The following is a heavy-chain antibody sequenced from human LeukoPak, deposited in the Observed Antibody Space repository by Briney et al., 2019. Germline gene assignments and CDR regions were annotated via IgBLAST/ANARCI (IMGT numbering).Heavy chain of an antibody. CDR3: AKGSGINHYHWIDP. CDR1: EFTFSNYA. Sequence: RGSLRLSCAASEFTFSNYAMNWVRQAPGKGLEWVSGISGGGGSTYYAGSVKGRFTISRDNSKNTLYLQMDSLRAEDTALYDCAKGSGINHYHWIDPWGQGTLVTVSS. D-gene: IGHD1-14*01. J-gene: IGHJ5*02. CDR2: ISGGGGST. V-gene: IGHV3-23*01.